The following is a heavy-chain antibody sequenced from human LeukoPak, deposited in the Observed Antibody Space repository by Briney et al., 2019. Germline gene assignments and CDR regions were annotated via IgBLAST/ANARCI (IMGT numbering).Heavy chain of an antibody. CDR2: IIPIFGTA. CDR3: SSSRDYYDSSGYSTHVYYFDY. J-gene: IGHJ4*02. D-gene: IGHD3-22*01. V-gene: IGHV1-69*13. CDR1: GGTFSSYA. Sequence: SVKVSCKASGGTFSSYAISWVRQAPGQGLEWMGGIIPIFGTANYAQKFQGRVTITADESTSTAYMELSSLRSEDTAVYYCSSSRDYYDSSGYSTHVYYFDYWGQGTLVTVSS.